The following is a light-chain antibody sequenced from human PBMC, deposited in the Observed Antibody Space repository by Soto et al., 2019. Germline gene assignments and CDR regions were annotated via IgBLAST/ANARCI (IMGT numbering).Light chain of an antibody. CDR1: QGVSND. Sequence: AIQMTQSPSSLSASVGDRVTITCRASQGVSNDVGWYQQKPGKAPRLLIYAASTLHSGVPSRFNGSQSATDFTLTLSSLQPEEFETSYCLQDFAYPLTFGGETKVEIK. V-gene: IGKV1-6*01. CDR3: LQDFAYPLT. J-gene: IGKJ4*01. CDR2: AAS.